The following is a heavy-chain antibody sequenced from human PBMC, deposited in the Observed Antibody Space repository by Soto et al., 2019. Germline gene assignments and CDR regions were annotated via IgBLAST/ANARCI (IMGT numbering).Heavy chain of an antibody. D-gene: IGHD1-1*01. CDR2: IIPIFGTA. CDR1: GGTFSSYA. CDR3: ARGRNWKGQRDYYYYGMDV. V-gene: IGHV1-69*13. Sequence: SVKVSCKASGGTFSSYAISWVRQAPGQGLEWMGGIIPIFGTANYAQKFQGRVTITADESTSTAYMELSSLRSEDTAVYYCARGRNWKGQRDYYYYGMDVWGQGTTVTVS. J-gene: IGHJ6*02.